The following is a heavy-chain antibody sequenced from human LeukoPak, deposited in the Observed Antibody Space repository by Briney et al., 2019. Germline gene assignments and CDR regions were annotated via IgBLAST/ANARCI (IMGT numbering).Heavy chain of an antibody. D-gene: IGHD4-17*01. CDR2: INHSGST. V-gene: IGHV4-34*01. J-gene: IGHJ3*02. CDR3: ARYYGVHALDI. CDR1: GGSFSGYY. Sequence: KPSETLSLTCAVYGGSFSGYYWSWIRQPPGKGLEWIGEINHSGSTNYNPSLKSRVTISVDTSKNQFSLKLSSVTAADTAVYYCARYYGVHALDIWGQGTMVTVSS.